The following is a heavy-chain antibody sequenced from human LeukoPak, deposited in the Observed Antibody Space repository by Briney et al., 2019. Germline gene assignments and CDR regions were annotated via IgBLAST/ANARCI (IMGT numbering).Heavy chain of an antibody. V-gene: IGHV4-61*09. CDR3: ARCMPELDYGDYAYYYHMDV. Sequence: PSETLSLTCTVSGDSLTSGSRYWSWIRQPAGKGLEWIGHFYSSTRTTYNPSLESRVTISGDTAKNQFSLKLDSVTAADTAVYFCARCMPELDYGDYAYYYHMDVWGKGTTVTVSS. D-gene: IGHD4-17*01. CDR2: FYSSTRT. CDR1: GDSLTSGSRY. J-gene: IGHJ6*04.